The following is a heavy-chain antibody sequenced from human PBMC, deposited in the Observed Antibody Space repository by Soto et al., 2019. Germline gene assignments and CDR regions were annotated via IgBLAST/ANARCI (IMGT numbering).Heavy chain of an antibody. J-gene: IGHJ4*02. CDR3: TRRGGYSYYFDY. CDR2: ISSSTSYM. D-gene: IGHD5-18*01. CDR1: GFTFSSYS. Sequence: GGSLRLSCAASGFTFSSYSMNWVRQAPGKGLEWVSPISSSTSYMYYADSVKGRFTISRDNAKNSLYLQMHSLRAEDTAVYYCTRRGGYSYYFDYWGQGTLVTVS. V-gene: IGHV3-21*01.